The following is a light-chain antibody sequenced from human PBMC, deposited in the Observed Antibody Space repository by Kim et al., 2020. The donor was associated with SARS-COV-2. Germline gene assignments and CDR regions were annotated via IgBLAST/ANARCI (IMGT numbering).Light chain of an antibody. CDR1: SSDVGGYNY. V-gene: IGLV2-11*01. Sequence: QSALTQPHSVSGSPGQSVAISCTGTSSDVGGYNYVSWYQQHPGKAPKVMIYDVSKRPSGVPDRFSGSKSGNTASLTISGLQAEDEADYYCCSYAGSNTWLFGTGTKVTVL. J-gene: IGLJ1*01. CDR3: CSYAGSNTWL. CDR2: DVS.